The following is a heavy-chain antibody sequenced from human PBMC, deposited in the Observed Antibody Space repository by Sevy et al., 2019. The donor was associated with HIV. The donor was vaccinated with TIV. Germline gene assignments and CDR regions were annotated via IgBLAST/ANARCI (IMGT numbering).Heavy chain of an antibody. CDR1: GFTFSTYG. V-gene: IGHV3-33*01. D-gene: IGHD6-19*01. CDR2: IWYDGSNK. Sequence: GGSLRLSCVASGFTFSTYGMHWVRQAPGKGLEWVAVIWYDGSNKEYVDSVKGRFTISRDNSKDTLYLQMNSLRAEDTAVYYCARENIAEAGIGYYFDHWGQRTLVTVSS. CDR3: ARENIAEAGIGYYFDH. J-gene: IGHJ4*02.